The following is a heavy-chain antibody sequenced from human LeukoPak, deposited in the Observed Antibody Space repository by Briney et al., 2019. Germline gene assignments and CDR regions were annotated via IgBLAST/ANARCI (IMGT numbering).Heavy chain of an antibody. CDR2: ISNTGTT. V-gene: IGHV4-59*08. J-gene: IGHJ5*02. CDR3: SRQQWDYGGRFDP. D-gene: IGHD4-23*01. CDR1: GASISTYY. Sequence: NPSETLSLTCTVPGASISTYYWSWIRQPPGKGLEWIGYISNTGTTNYNPSLKSRVTISVDTSRNHFSLRLTSVTATDTAVYYCSRQQWDYGGRFDPWGLGTLVTVSS.